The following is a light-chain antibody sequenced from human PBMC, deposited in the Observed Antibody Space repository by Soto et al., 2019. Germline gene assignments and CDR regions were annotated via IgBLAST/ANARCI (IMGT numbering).Light chain of an antibody. V-gene: IGLV2-14*01. CDR2: EVS. Sequence: QSALTQPASVSGSPGQSITISCTGTGSDVGGYNYVSWYQQHPGKAPKLYEVSNRPSGVSNRFSGSKSGNTASLTISGLQAEDEADYYCSSYTSSSTLHWVFGGGTKLTVL. CDR3: SSYTSSSTLHWV. CDR1: GSDVGGYNY. J-gene: IGLJ3*02.